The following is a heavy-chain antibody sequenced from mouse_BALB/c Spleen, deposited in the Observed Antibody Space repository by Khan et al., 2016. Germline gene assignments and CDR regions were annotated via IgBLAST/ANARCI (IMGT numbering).Heavy chain of an antibody. CDR3: ARGMMTTFDD. Sequence: EVQLQESGPGLVKPSQSLSLTCTVTGYSITSDYAWNWIRQFPGNKLEWMGYISYSDSTNYNPSLKSRISITRDTSKNQFFLQLNSVTTEDTATYYCARGMMTTFDDWGQGTTLTVSS. CDR2: ISYSDST. D-gene: IGHD2-4*01. V-gene: IGHV3-2*02. J-gene: IGHJ2*01. CDR1: GYSITSDYA.